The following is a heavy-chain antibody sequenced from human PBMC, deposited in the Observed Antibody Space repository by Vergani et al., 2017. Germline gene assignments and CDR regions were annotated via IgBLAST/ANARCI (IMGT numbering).Heavy chain of an antibody. CDR2: IYHSGST. J-gene: IGHJ4*02. D-gene: IGHD5-18*01. CDR1: GGSISSSNW. Sequence: QVQLQESGPGLVKPSGTLSLTCAVSGGSISSSNWWSWVRQPPGKGLEWIGEIYHSGSTNYNPSLKSRVTISVDKSKNQFSLKLSAVTAADTAVYYCASATRYSYGYFGYLNYWDQGTLVTVSS. CDR3: ASATRYSYGYFGYLNY. V-gene: IGHV4-4*02.